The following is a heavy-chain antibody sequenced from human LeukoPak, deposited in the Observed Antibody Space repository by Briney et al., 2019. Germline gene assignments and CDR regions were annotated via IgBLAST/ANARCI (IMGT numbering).Heavy chain of an antibody. V-gene: IGHV4-38-2*02. J-gene: IGHJ4*02. Sequence: SETLSLTCTVSGYSISSAYNWGWIRQPPGKGLEWIGSIYRSGNTYSNPSLKSRVTISVDTSKNQFSLKLSSVTAADTAVYYCARDTYYYDSSGYLSFDYWGQGTLVTVSS. CDR3: ARDTYYYDSSGYLSFDY. CDR1: GYSISSAYN. D-gene: IGHD3-22*01. CDR2: IYRSGNT.